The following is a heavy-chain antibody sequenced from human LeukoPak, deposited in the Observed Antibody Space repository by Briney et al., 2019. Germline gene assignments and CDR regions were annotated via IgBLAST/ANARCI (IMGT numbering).Heavy chain of an antibody. V-gene: IGHV4-4*07. CDR2: VFASGST. J-gene: IGHJ4*02. D-gene: IGHD1-26*01. CDR1: GGSISSYY. CDR3: VRGIVGTTRHFDL. Sequence: SETLSLTCTVSGGSISSYYWSWIRQPAGKGLEWVGRVFASGSTNYNPSLKSRVTLSVDTSKDQFSLKLRSVTDADTAVYYCVRGIVGTTRHFDLWGQGTLVTVSS.